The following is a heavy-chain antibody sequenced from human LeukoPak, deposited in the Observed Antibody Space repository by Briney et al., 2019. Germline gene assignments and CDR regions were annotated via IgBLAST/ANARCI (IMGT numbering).Heavy chain of an antibody. CDR1: GFNFSTYG. CDR2: IWNAATNT. D-gene: IGHD3-16*01. CDR3: VGDTPPGGDYYLDY. Sequence: GGSLRLSCAASGFNFSTYGMHWVGQAPGKGLEGVALIWNAATNTYYADSVKGRFTISRDNSKNTLYLQMNSLRAEDTVVYYCVGDTPPGGDYYLDYWGQGTLVIVSS. J-gene: IGHJ4*02. V-gene: IGHV3-33*01.